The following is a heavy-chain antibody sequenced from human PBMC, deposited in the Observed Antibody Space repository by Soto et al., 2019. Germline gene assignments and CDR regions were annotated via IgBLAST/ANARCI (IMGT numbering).Heavy chain of an antibody. CDR1: GFTFTNSA. CDR2: IVVGSDNT. CDR3: ARDPSIVVVTGRLYYYYGMDV. D-gene: IGHD2-21*02. Sequence: GASVKVSCKTSGFTFTNSAVEWVRQARGQRLEWIGWIVVGSDNTNYAQKFQDRVTITRDLSTHTIYMDFRSLKSEDTAVYYCARDPSIVVVTGRLYYYYGMDVWGQGTTVTVSS. V-gene: IGHV1-58*01. J-gene: IGHJ6*02.